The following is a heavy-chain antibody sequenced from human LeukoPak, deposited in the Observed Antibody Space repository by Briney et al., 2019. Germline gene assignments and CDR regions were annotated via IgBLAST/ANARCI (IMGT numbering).Heavy chain of an antibody. CDR3: ARGGSGAYFDY. CDR2: TNSDGSTT. V-gene: IGHV3-74*01. J-gene: IGHJ4*02. CDR1: GFTVSSNY. Sequence: PGGSLRLSCAPSGFTVSSNYMSWVRQAPGKGLVWVSRTNSDGSTTSYADSVKGRFTISRDNAKNTLYLQMNSLRAEDTAVYYCARGGSGAYFDYWGQGTLVTVSS. D-gene: IGHD4-17*01.